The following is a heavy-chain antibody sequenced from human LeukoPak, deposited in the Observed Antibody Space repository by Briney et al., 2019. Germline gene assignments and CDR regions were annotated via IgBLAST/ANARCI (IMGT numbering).Heavy chain of an antibody. V-gene: IGHV4-39*01. CDR3: ARQGVGATDC. CDR2: ITYSRST. J-gene: IGHJ4*02. Sequence: SETLSLTCPVSGGSISSSTYYWAWIRQSPGKGLEWIGSITYSRSTYYNPSLESRVTISVDTSKNQFSLRLISVTAVDTAVYYCARQGVGATDCWGQGTLVTVSS. D-gene: IGHD1-26*01. CDR1: GGSISSSTYY.